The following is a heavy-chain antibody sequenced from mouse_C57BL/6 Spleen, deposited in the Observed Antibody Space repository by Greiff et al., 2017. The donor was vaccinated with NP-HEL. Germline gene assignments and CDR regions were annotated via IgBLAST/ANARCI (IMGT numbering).Heavy chain of an antibody. CDR2: IRSKSSNYAT. V-gene: IGHV10-3*01. CDR3: VRVGYYDYDGWFAY. Sequence: EVMLVESGGGLVQPKGSLKLSCAASGFTFNTYAMHWVRQAPGTGLEWVARIRSKSSNYATYYAVSVKDRFTISRDDSQSMLYLQMNNLKTEDTAMYYCVRVGYYDYDGWFAYWGQGTLVTVSA. D-gene: IGHD2-4*01. CDR1: GFTFNTYA. J-gene: IGHJ3*01.